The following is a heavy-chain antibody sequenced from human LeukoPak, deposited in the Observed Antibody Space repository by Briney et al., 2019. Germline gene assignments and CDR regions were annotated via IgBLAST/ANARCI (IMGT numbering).Heavy chain of an antibody. CDR2: IYYSGST. CDR1: GGSISSYY. J-gene: IGHJ6*02. Sequence: SETLSLTCTVSGGSISSYYWSWIRQPPGKGPEWIGYIYYSGSTNYNPSLKSRVTISVDTSKNQFSLKLSSVTAADTAVYYCARDAPLYCSSTSCRYGMDVWGQGTTVTVSS. D-gene: IGHD2-2*01. CDR3: ARDAPLYCSSTSCRYGMDV. V-gene: IGHV4-59*01.